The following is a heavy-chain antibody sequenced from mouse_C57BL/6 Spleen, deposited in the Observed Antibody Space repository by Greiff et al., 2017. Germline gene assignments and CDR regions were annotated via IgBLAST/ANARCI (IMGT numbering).Heavy chain of an antibody. CDR1: GYTFTDYE. D-gene: IGHD1-1*01. CDR3: TRGTTVVAPYFDV. Sequence: QVQLQQSGAELVRPGASVTLSCKASGYTFTDYEMHWVKQTPVHGLEWIGAIDPETGGTAYNQKFKGKAILTADKSSSTAYMELRSLTSEDSAVYYCTRGTTVVAPYFDVWGTGTTVTVSS. J-gene: IGHJ1*03. CDR2: IDPETGGT. V-gene: IGHV1-15*01.